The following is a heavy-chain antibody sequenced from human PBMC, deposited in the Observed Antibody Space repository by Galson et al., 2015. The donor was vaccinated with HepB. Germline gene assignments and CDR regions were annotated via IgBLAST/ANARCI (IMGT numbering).Heavy chain of an antibody. D-gene: IGHD6-13*01. Sequence: SLRLSCAASGFTFSNAWMSWVRQAPGKGLEWVGRIKSKTDGGTTDYAAPVKGRFTISRDDSKNTLYLQMNSLKTEDTAVYYCTTDRIAAAGYHWFDPWGQGTLVTVSS. CDR3: TTDRIAAAGYHWFDP. V-gene: IGHV3-15*01. CDR1: GFTFSNAW. CDR2: IKSKTDGGTT. J-gene: IGHJ5*02.